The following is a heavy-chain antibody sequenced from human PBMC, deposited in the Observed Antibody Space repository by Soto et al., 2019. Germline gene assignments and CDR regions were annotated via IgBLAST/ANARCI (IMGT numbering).Heavy chain of an antibody. V-gene: IGHV3-33*01. CDR2: IWYDGSNK. CDR3: ARIMATVTAQLNYYYYGMDV. CDR1: GFTFSSYG. J-gene: IGHJ6*02. D-gene: IGHD4-17*01. Sequence: GGSLRLSCAASGFTFSSYGMHWVRQAPGKGLEWVAVIWYDGSNKYYADSVKGRFTISKDNSKNTLYLQMNSLRAEDTAVYYCARIMATVTAQLNYYYYGMDVWGQGTTVTVSS.